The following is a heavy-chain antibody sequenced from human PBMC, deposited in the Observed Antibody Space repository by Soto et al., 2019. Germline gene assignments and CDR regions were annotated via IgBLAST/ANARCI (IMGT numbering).Heavy chain of an antibody. V-gene: IGHV4-59*01. Sequence: PSETLSLTCTVSGGSISSYYWSWIRQPPGKGLEWIGYIYYSGSTNYNPSLKSRVTISVDTSKNQFSLKLSSVTAADTAVYYCARSFSWGPYYDFWSGSPNWFDPWGQGTLVTV. CDR1: GGSISSYY. D-gene: IGHD3-3*01. CDR3: ARSFSWGPYYDFWSGSPNWFDP. J-gene: IGHJ5*02. CDR2: IYYSGST.